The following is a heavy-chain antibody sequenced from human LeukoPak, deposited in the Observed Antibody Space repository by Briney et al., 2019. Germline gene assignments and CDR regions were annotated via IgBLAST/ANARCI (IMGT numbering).Heavy chain of an antibody. CDR1: GFTFSSYG. CDR2: ISYDGSNK. D-gene: IGHD1-26*01. J-gene: IGHJ4*02. Sequence: PGGSLRLPCAASGFTFSSYGMHWVRQAPGKGLEWVAVISYDGSNKYYADSVKGRFTISRDNSKNTLYLQMNSLRAEDTAVYYCARRGATRTVDYWGQGTLVTVSS. V-gene: IGHV3-30*03. CDR3: ARRGATRTVDY.